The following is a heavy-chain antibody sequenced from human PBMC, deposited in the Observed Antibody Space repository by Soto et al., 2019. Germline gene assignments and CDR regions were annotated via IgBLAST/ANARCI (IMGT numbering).Heavy chain of an antibody. V-gene: IGHV3-30-3*01. CDR3: ASRGPRIAAAGLDY. CDR2: ISYDGSNK. Sequence: LRLSCAASGFTFSSYAMHWVRQAPGKGLEWVAVISYDGSNKYYADSVKGRFTISRDNSKNTLYLQMNSLRAEDTAVYYCASRGPRIAAAGLDYWGQGTLVTVSS. J-gene: IGHJ4*02. D-gene: IGHD6-13*01. CDR1: GFTFSSYA.